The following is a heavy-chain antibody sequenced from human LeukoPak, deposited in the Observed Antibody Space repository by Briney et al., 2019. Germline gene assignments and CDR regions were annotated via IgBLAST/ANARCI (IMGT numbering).Heavy chain of an antibody. J-gene: IGHJ4*02. CDR3: AVPTNWNYYFDY. Sequence: GGSLRLSCAGSGFNFGLYAMSWVRQAPGKGLEWVAGTPGGGETFYADSVKGRFTISRDNAKNSLHLQMNSLRAEDTAVYYCAVPTNWNYYFDYWGQGTLVTVSS. CDR2: TPGGGET. D-gene: IGHD1-7*01. CDR1: GFNFGLYA. V-gene: IGHV3-69-1*01.